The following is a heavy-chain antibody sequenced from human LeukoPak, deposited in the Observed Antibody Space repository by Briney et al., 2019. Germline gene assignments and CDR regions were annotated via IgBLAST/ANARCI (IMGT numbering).Heavy chain of an antibody. D-gene: IGHD3-16*01. CDR1: GGSVSSGSYY. V-gene: IGHV4-61*01. CDR2: IYYSGST. J-gene: IGHJ6*02. Sequence: PSETLSLTCTVSGGSVSSGSYYWRWIRQPPGKGLEWIGYIYYSGSTNYNPSLKSRVTISVDTSKNQFSLKLSSVTAADTAVYYCAGGPGPTYGMDVWGQGTTVTVSS. CDR3: AGGPGPTYGMDV.